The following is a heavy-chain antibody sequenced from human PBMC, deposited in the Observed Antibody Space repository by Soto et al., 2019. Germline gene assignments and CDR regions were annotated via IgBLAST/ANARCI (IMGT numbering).Heavy chain of an antibody. V-gene: IGHV3-30-3*01. CDR1: GFTFRTYA. CDR2: ISYDGSNK. CDR3: ARGLEYGGTYFGH. J-gene: IGHJ1*01. D-gene: IGHD4-17*01. Sequence: GGSLRLSCAASGFTFRTYAMHWVRQAPGKGLEWVAVISYDGSNKYYPDSVKGRFTISRDNSKNTLFLQMNSLRAEDTAVYYCARGLEYGGTYFGHWGQGTLVTVS.